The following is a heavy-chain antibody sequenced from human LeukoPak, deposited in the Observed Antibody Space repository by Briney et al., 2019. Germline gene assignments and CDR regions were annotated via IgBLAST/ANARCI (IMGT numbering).Heavy chain of an antibody. Sequence: SETLSLTCTVSGDSIISYYWNWIRQPAGRGLEWIGRMHTSGSTNYNPSLKSRVTMSVDTSKNQLSLKLTSVPAADTAVYYCARGVAPRRFDYWGQGTLVTVSS. D-gene: IGHD6-6*01. CDR1: GDSIISYY. CDR2: MHTSGST. V-gene: IGHV4-4*07. CDR3: ARGVAPRRFDY. J-gene: IGHJ4*02.